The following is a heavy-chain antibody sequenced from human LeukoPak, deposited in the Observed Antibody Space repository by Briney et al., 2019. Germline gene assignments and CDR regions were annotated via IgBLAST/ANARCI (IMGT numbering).Heavy chain of an antibody. CDR3: ARGVYCGDSCYSGTDY. V-gene: IGHV4-38-2*02. D-gene: IGHD2-21*01. Sequence: SETLSLTGTVSGYSISSGYYWGWIRQPPGKGLEWIGSIYHSGSTYYNPSLKSRVTISVDTSKNQFSLKLSSVTAADTAIYHCARGVYCGDSCYSGTDYWGQGAPVTVSS. J-gene: IGHJ4*02. CDR1: GYSISSGYY. CDR2: IYHSGST.